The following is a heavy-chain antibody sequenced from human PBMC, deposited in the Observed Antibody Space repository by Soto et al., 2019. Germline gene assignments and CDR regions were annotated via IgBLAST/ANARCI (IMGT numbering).Heavy chain of an antibody. D-gene: IGHD5-12*01. J-gene: IGHJ6*02. Sequence: SETLSLTCTVSGGSISSGGYYWSWIRQHPGKGLEWIGYIYYSGSTYYNPSIKSRVTISVDTSKNQFSLKLSSVTAADTAVYYCASSSGYVFWRGMDVWGQGTTVTVSS. V-gene: IGHV4-31*03. CDR1: GGSISSGGYY. CDR3: ASSSGYVFWRGMDV. CDR2: IYYSGST.